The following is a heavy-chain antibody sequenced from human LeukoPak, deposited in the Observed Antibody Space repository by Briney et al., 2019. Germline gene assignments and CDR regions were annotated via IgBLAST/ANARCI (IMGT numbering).Heavy chain of an antibody. CDR3: AKDGYCSSTSCYYGAFDI. J-gene: IGHJ3*02. CDR2: ISYDGSNK. V-gene: IGHV3-30-3*01. CDR1: GFTFSSYA. Sequence: GGSLRLSCAASGFTFSSYAMHWVRQAPGKGLEWVAVISYDGSNKYYADSVKGRFTISRDNSKNTLYLQMNSLRAEDTAVYYCAKDGYCSSTSCYYGAFDIWGQGTMVTVSS. D-gene: IGHD2-2*03.